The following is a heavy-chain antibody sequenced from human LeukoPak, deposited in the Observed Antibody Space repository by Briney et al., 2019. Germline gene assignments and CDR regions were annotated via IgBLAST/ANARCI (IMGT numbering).Heavy chain of an antibody. D-gene: IGHD6-13*01. CDR1: GYTFTDYY. CDR2: INPNSGGT. Sequence: ASVKASCKASGYTFTDYYMHGVPQAPGQGLEWMGWINPNSGGTNYAQKFQGRVTVTRDTSISTAFMDLSSLRSDDTAVFYCARGPPRGTAAAPDFWGQGTLVTVSS. CDR3: ARGPPRGTAAAPDF. J-gene: IGHJ4*02. V-gene: IGHV1-2*02.